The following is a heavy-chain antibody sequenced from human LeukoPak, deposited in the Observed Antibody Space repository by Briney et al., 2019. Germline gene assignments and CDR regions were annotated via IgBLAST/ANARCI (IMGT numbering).Heavy chain of an antibody. J-gene: IGHJ4*02. CDR2: INSDGSST. Sequence: GGSLRLSCAASGFTFSVYWTHWVRQAPGKGLVWVSRINSDGSSTNYADSVKGRFTISRDNAKNTLYLQMNSLRAEDTAVYYCARGDYFYDSAGYYYSFDYWGQGTLVTVSS. D-gene: IGHD3-22*01. CDR3: ARGDYFYDSAGYYYSFDY. V-gene: IGHV3-74*01. CDR1: GFTFSVYW.